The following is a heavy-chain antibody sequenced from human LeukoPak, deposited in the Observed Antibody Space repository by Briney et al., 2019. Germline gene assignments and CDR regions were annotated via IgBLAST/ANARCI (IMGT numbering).Heavy chain of an antibody. D-gene: IGHD3-16*01. Sequence: GGSLRLSCTASGFTFGDYAMSWVRQAPGKGLEWVGFITSKAYGGTTEYAASAKGRFTISRDDSKSIAYLQMTSLRTEDTAVYYCTRDMIYTFHYWGQGTLVTVSS. CDR1: GFTFGDYA. CDR2: ITSKAYGGTT. CDR3: TRDMIYTFHY. V-gene: IGHV3-49*04. J-gene: IGHJ4*02.